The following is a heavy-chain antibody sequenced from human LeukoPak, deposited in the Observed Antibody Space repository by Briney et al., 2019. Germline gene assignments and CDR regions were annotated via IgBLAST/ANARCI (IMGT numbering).Heavy chain of an antibody. Sequence: LSGGSLRLSCAASGFTFSSYAMSWVRQAPGKGLEWVSAISGSGGRTYYADSVKGRFTISRDNSKNTLYLQMNSLRAEDTAVYYCAKVGSSSWYSRINNWFDPWGQGTLVTVSS. CDR2: ISGSGGRT. CDR1: GFTFSSYA. CDR3: AKVGSSSWYSRINNWFDP. V-gene: IGHV3-23*01. J-gene: IGHJ5*02. D-gene: IGHD6-13*01.